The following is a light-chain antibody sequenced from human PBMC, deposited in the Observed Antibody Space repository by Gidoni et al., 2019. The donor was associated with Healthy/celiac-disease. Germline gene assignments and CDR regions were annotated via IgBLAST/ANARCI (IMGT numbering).Light chain of an antibody. CDR3: QAWDSSTAGGVV. V-gene: IGLV3-1*01. CDR2: QDS. CDR1: KLGDKY. Sequence: SYELTQPPSVSVSPGQTATITCPGDKLGDKYACWYQQKPGQSPVLVIYQDSKRPSGIPERFSGSNSGNTATLTISGTQAMDEADYYCQAWDSSTAGGVVFGGGTKLTVL. J-gene: IGLJ2*01.